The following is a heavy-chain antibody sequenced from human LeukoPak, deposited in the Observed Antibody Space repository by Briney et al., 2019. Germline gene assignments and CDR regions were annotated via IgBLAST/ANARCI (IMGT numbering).Heavy chain of an antibody. D-gene: IGHD3-22*01. CDR2: IIPIFGTA. CDR3: ARDLTPKTYKCDRSGYSGFDY. CDR1: GGTFSSYA. Sequence: SVKVSCKASGGTFSSYAISWVRQAPGQGLEWMGGIIPIFGTANYAQKFQGRVTITADESTSTAYMELSSLRSEDTAVYYCARDLTPKTYKCDRSGYSGFDYWGQGTLVTVSS. V-gene: IGHV1-69*13. J-gene: IGHJ4*02.